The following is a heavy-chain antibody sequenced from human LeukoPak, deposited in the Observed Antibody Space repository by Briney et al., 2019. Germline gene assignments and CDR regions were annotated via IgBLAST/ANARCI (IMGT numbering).Heavy chain of an antibody. Sequence: GGSLRLSCAASGFTFSSYAMSWVRQAPGKGLEWVSAISGRGDITYYADSVKGRFTISRDKSKNTLYLQMNSMRAEDTAVYYCARDYDFWSGYLDWGQGTLVTVSS. CDR3: ARDYDFWSGYLD. J-gene: IGHJ4*02. CDR1: GFTFSSYA. D-gene: IGHD3-3*01. V-gene: IGHV3-23*01. CDR2: ISGRGDIT.